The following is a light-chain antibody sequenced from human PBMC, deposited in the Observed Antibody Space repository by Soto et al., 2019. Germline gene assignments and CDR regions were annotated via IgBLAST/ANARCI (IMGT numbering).Light chain of an antibody. V-gene: IGKV3-20*01. CDR1: QSVRSSY. Sequence: EIVLTQSPGTLSLSPGETATLSCRASQSVRSSYLAWYQQKPGQAPRLLIYGALNRATGIPDRFSASGSETDFTLTISRLEPEDFAMYYCQQYGSSPPYTFGQGTKLEIK. CDR2: GAL. CDR3: QQYGSSPPYT. J-gene: IGKJ2*01.